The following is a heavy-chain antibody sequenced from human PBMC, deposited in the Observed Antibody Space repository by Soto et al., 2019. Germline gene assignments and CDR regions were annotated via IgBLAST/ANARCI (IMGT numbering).Heavy chain of an antibody. CDR1: GFTFSSYG. D-gene: IGHD3-22*01. J-gene: IGHJ4*02. Sequence: QVQLVESGGGVVQPGRSLRLSCAASGFTFSSYGMHWVRQAPGKGLEWVAVISYDGSNKYYADSVKGRFTISRDNSKNTLYLQMNSLRAEDTAVYYCAKVTYSSGSDYWGQGTLVTVSS. CDR2: ISYDGSNK. CDR3: AKVTYSSGSDY. V-gene: IGHV3-30*18.